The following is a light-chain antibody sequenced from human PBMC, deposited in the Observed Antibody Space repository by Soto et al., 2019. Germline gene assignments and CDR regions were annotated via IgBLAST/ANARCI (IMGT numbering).Light chain of an antibody. CDR3: AAWEDSLNGHVV. CDR1: RSNIGSNT. Sequence: QSVLTQPPSASGTPGQRVTISCSGSRSNIGSNTVNWYQQLPGTAPKLLIYSNNQRPSGVPDRFSGSKSGTSASLAISGLQSEDEAEYYCAAWEDSLNGHVVFGGGTKRTVL. J-gene: IGLJ2*01. V-gene: IGLV1-44*01. CDR2: SNN.